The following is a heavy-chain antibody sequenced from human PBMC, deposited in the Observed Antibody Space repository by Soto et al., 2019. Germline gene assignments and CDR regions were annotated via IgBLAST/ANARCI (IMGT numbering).Heavy chain of an antibody. CDR3: ARPPMVRGVIQNFDY. Sequence: QLQLQESGPGLVKPSETLSLTCTVSGGSISSSSYYWGWIRQPPGKGLEWIGSVYYSGSTYYNPSLKSRVTISVDTSKNQFSLKLSSVTAADTAVYYCARPPMVRGVIQNFDYWGQGTLVTVSS. CDR1: GGSISSSSYY. CDR2: VYYSGST. D-gene: IGHD3-10*01. V-gene: IGHV4-39*01. J-gene: IGHJ4*02.